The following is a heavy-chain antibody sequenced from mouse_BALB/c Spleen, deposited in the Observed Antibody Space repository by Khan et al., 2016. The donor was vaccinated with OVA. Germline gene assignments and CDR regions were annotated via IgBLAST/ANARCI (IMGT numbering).Heavy chain of an antibody. CDR1: GYSFTSYY. Sequence: VQLQQSGPELMKPGASVNISCKASGYSFTSYYIHWVKQSHGKSLEWIGYIDPFNGGTDYNQKFKGKATLTVDKSSNKAYKHRSSLTSEDSAVYYCARGTFDYWGQWTLVTVSA. D-gene: IGHD3-3*01. J-gene: IGHJ3*01. V-gene: IGHV1S135*01. CDR3: ARGTFDY. CDR2: IDPFNGGT.